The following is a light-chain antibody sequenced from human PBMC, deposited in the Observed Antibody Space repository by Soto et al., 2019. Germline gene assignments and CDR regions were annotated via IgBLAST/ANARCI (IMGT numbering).Light chain of an antibody. J-gene: IGLJ1*01. CDR1: SRDVGGYNY. V-gene: IGLV2-14*01. CDR3: TSYTGSTTLV. CDR2: EVS. Sequence: QSALTQPASVSGTPGQSITISCTGTSRDVGGYNYVSWYQQHPGKAPKLMIYEVSNRPSGVSTRFSGSKSGNTASLTISGLQAEDEADYYCTSYTGSTTLVFGTGTKLTVL.